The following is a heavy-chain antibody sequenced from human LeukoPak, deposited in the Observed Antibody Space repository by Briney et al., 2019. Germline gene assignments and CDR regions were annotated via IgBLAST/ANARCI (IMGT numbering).Heavy chain of an antibody. V-gene: IGHV4-39*01. CDR1: GGSISSSSYY. Sequence: SETLSLTCTVSGGSISSSSYYWGWIRQPPGKGLEWIGSIYYSGSTYYNPSLKSRVTISVDTSKNQFSLKLSSVTAADTAVYYCARLNWHCSGSSCYSNWFDPWGQGTLVTVSS. D-gene: IGHD2-15*01. CDR2: IYYSGST. CDR3: ARLNWHCSGSSCYSNWFDP. J-gene: IGHJ5*02.